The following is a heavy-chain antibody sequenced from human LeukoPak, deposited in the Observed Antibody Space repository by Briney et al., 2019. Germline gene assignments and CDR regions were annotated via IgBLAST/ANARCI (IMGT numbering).Heavy chain of an antibody. V-gene: IGHV3-30*02. CDR3: AKAIVVVPAASTSDY. J-gene: IGHJ4*02. Sequence: PGGSLRLSCAASGFTFSSYGMHWVRQAPGKGLEWVAFIRYDGSNKYYAGSVKGRFTISRDNSKNTLYLQMNSLRAEDTAVYYCAKAIVVVPAASTSDYWGQGTLVTVSS. D-gene: IGHD2-2*01. CDR2: IRYDGSNK. CDR1: GFTFSSYG.